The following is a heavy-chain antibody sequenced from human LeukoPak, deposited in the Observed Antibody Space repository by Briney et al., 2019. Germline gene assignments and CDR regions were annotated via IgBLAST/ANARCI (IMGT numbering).Heavy chain of an antibody. CDR2: ITDDGYNT. V-gene: IGHV3-23*01. D-gene: IGHD6-19*01. CDR1: GFTFSAFA. Sequence: GGSLRLSCAASGFTFSAFAITWVRQAPGKGLEWVSTITDDGYNTYSADSVKGRITFSRDNSKNTLSLQLRSLRAEDTAVYYCAKDLSYTSGASDHWGQGTLVTVSS. CDR3: AKDLSYTSGASDH. J-gene: IGHJ4*02.